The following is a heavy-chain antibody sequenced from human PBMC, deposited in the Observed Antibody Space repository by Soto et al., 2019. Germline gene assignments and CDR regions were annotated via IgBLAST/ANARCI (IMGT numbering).Heavy chain of an antibody. CDR3: ARRGGPYGSGSYYRAANYFDY. CDR2: INHSGST. V-gene: IGHV4-34*01. D-gene: IGHD3-10*01. J-gene: IGHJ4*02. CDR1: GGSFSGYY. Sequence: SETLSLTCAVYGGSFSGYYWSWIRQPPGKGLEWIGEINHSGSTNYNPSLKSRVTISVDTSKNQFSLKLSSVTAADTAVYYCARRGGPYGSGSYYRAANYFDYWGQGTLVTVSS.